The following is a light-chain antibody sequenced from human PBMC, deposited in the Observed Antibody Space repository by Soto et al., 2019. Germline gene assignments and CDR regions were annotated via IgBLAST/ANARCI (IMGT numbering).Light chain of an antibody. CDR3: QQYYSYRT. J-gene: IGKJ1*01. CDR1: QSISSW. CDR2: KAS. V-gene: IGKV1-5*03. Sequence: DIQMTQSTSSLSAYLGDRFTITCRASQSISSWLAWYQQKPGKAPKLLIYKASSLESGVPSRFSGSGSGTEFTLAITSLQPDDFATYYCQQYYSYRTFGQGTKVDIK.